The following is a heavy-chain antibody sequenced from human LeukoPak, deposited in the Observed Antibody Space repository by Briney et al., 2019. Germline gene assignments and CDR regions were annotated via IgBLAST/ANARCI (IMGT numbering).Heavy chain of an antibody. CDR2: ISGTGGST. CDR1: GFTFSSYA. V-gene: IGHV3-23*01. CDR3: AKDRHAPGRFCSSTTCFPFDL. Sequence: GGSLRLSCAASGFTFSSYAMSWVRQAPGKGLEWVSAISGTGGSTYYADSVKGRFTISRDNSKSTLYLQMNSLRAEDTARYYCAKDRHAPGRFCSSTTCFPFDLWGQGTLVTVSS. J-gene: IGHJ5*02. D-gene: IGHD2-2*01.